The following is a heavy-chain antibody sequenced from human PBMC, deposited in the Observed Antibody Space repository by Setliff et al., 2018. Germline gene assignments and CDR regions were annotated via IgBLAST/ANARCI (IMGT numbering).Heavy chain of an antibody. Sequence: SETRSLTCSAYGGTFSDYYWTWIRQSPGKGLEWIGEINHSGTTNYNPSLKSRVTISVDTSKNQFSLTMSSVSAADAAVYYCARGRNVAARLLDTWGQGSRVTVSS. CDR2: INHSGTT. J-gene: IGHJ5*02. D-gene: IGHD6-6*01. CDR1: GGTFSDYY. V-gene: IGHV4-34*01. CDR3: ARGRNVAARLLDT.